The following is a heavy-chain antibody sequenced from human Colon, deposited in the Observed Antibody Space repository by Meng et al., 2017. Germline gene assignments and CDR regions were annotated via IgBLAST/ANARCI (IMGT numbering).Heavy chain of an antibody. Sequence: QWQLQEPGPGLVKPSETLSPTCTVSGGSISNYYWSWIRQPPGKGLEWIGYIYYSGTTNYNPSLKSRVTISIDTSKNQFSLKLNSVTAADTAVYYCAGDSSGYNWLDPWGQGTLVTVSS. CDR1: GGSISNYY. CDR3: AGDSSGYNWLDP. D-gene: IGHD6-19*01. J-gene: IGHJ5*02. V-gene: IGHV4-59*01. CDR2: IYYSGTT.